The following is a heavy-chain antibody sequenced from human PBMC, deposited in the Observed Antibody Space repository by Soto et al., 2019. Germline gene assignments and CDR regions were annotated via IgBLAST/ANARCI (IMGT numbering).Heavy chain of an antibody. D-gene: IGHD6-19*01. Sequence: QVQLVQSGGEVKKPGASVKVSCKAAGYTFTSHGISWVRQAPGQGLEWMGWISTFHGSINYAQKFQGRVTMTTETSTSTAYMDLRSLRSDDTAVYYCARFYSSGWPRGYFDYWGQGTPVTVSA. V-gene: IGHV1-18*01. J-gene: IGHJ4*02. CDR2: ISTFHGSI. CDR3: ARFYSSGWPRGYFDY. CDR1: GYTFTSHG.